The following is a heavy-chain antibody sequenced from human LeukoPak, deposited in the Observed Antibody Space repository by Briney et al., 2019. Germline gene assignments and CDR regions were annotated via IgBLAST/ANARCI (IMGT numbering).Heavy chain of an antibody. D-gene: IGHD4-11*01. CDR3: AKARTVTTEDYFDY. CDR2: ISGSGGDT. Sequence: GGSLRLSCTASGFTFSNYGLSWVRQAPGKGLGWVSAISGSGGDTYYADSVKGRFTISRDNSKNTLYLQMNSLRAEDTAVYYCAKARTVTTEDYFDYWGQGTLVTVSS. CDR1: GFTFSNYG. V-gene: IGHV3-23*01. J-gene: IGHJ4*02.